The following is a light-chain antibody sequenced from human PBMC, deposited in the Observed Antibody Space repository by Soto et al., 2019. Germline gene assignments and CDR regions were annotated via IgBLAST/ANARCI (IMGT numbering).Light chain of an antibody. V-gene: IGKV1-6*01. CDR1: QGIGND. Sequence: IQMTQFPSTLSGSVGDRVNITCRASQGIGNDLGWYQQKPGKAPKLLIYAASNLPSGVPSRFSGSGSGTDFTLTISGLQPDDFATYYCLQDSNYPLTFGGGTKVDIK. J-gene: IGKJ4*01. CDR2: AAS. CDR3: LQDSNYPLT.